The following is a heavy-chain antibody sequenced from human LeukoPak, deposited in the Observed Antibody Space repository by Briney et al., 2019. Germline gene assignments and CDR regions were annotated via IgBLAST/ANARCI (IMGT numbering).Heavy chain of an antibody. Sequence: GGSLTLSCEASGFSLNTYWMAWVRQAPGKGLEWVANIKKDGSEKHYVDSVKGRFTISRDNAKNSLYLQMSGLRAEDSAVYYCARDSNYYDSGAYYDTFDIWGQGTTVTVSS. D-gene: IGHD3-22*01. V-gene: IGHV3-7*01. CDR1: GFSLNTYW. CDR3: ARDSNYYDSGAYYDTFDI. CDR2: IKKDGSEK. J-gene: IGHJ3*02.